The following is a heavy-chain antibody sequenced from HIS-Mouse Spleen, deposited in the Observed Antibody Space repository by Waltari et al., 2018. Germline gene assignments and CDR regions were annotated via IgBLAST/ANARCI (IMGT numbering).Heavy chain of an antibody. V-gene: IGHV4-39*07. Sequence: QLQLQEPGPGLVKPSETLSLPCPVSGGSISSSNYYWVWIRQPPGKGREWIGSIYYRGSTNYNPSLKSRVTISVDTSKNQFSLKLSSVTAADTAVYYCAREIPYSSSWYDWYFDLWGRGTLVTVSS. CDR2: IYYRGST. CDR3: AREIPYSSSWYDWYFDL. CDR1: GGSISSSNYY. D-gene: IGHD6-13*01. J-gene: IGHJ2*01.